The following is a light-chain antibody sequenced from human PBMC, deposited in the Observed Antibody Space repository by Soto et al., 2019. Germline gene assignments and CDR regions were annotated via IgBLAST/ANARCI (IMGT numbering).Light chain of an antibody. V-gene: IGKV3-20*01. CDR1: QTVNSNY. CDR2: GAS. CDR3: QQYDRSPLIT. J-gene: IGKJ4*01. Sequence: EIVLTQSPGTLSLSPGERATLSCRASQTVNSNYLAWYHQRAGQAPRLRIYGASTRAADIPDRFSGSGSGTDFTLTISRLEPEDCAVYYCQQYDRSPLITFGGGTKVEIK.